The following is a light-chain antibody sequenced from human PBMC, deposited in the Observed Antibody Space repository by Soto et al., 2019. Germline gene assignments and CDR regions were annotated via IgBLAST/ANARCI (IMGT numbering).Light chain of an antibody. CDR1: SSDVGGYNY. V-gene: IGLV2-8*01. Sequence: QSVLTQPPSVSEAPGQRVTISCTGTSSDVGGYNYVSWYQQHPGKAPKLMIYEVSKRPSGVPDRFSGSKSGNTASLTVSGLQAEDEADYYCSSYAGSNKGVFGGGTKLTVL. J-gene: IGLJ3*02. CDR2: EVS. CDR3: SSYAGSNKGV.